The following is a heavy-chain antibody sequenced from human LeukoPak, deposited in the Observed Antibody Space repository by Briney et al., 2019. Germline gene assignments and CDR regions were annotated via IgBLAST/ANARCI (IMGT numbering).Heavy chain of an antibody. D-gene: IGHD2-2*01. Sequence: GGSLRLSCAASGFTVSSNYMSWVRQAPGKGLEWVSVIYSGGSTYYADSVKGRFTISRDNSKDTLYLQMNSLRVEDTAVYYCAKSDRFRVHCSSTSCYGWYFDLWGRGTLVTVSS. CDR1: GFTVSSNY. CDR3: AKSDRFRVHCSSTSCYGWYFDL. J-gene: IGHJ2*01. CDR2: IYSGGST. V-gene: IGHV3-66*01.